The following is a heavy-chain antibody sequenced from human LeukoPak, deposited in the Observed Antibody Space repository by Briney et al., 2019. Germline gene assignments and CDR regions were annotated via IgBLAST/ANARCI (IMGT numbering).Heavy chain of an antibody. Sequence: GGSLRLSCAASGFTFTSYAMSWVRQAPGRGREWVSAISIGGTTYYAASGKGRFTISRNNSKNTATLQANSRRAEDTALYYCAKTEKAGTRWYGKNDYWGQGTLVTVAS. CDR1: GFTFTSYA. J-gene: IGHJ4*02. CDR2: ISIGGTT. V-gene: IGHV3-23*01. CDR3: AKTEKAGTRWYGKNDY. D-gene: IGHD6-13*01.